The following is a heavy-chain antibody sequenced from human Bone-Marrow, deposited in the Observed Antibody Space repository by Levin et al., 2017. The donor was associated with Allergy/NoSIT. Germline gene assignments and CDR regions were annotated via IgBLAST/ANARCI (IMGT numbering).Heavy chain of an antibody. V-gene: IGHV4-4*07. Sequence: ESLKISCTVSGGSISSYYWSWIRQPAGKGLEWIGRIYTSGSTNYNPSLQSRVTMSVDTSKNQFSLKLSSVTAADTAVYYCARGDSSSSGMFDYWGQGTLVTVSS. CDR2: IYTSGST. J-gene: IGHJ4*02. CDR1: GGSISSYY. D-gene: IGHD6-6*01. CDR3: ARGDSSSSGMFDY.